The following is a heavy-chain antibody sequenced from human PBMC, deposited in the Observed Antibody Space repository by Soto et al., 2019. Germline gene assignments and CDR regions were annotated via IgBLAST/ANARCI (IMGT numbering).Heavy chain of an antibody. V-gene: IGHV3-21*01. Sequence: EVQLVESGGGLVKPGGSLRLSCATSGFTFSSYSMNWVRQAPGKGREWVSSISSSSSYIYYGDSVRGRFTISSDNAKNSLSLQMNSLRAEDTAVYYCARDVGYLIGGSCYALYAFDIWGQGTMVTVSS. CDR1: GFTFSSYS. CDR3: ARDVGYLIGGSCYALYAFDI. D-gene: IGHD2-15*01. J-gene: IGHJ3*02. CDR2: ISSSSSYI.